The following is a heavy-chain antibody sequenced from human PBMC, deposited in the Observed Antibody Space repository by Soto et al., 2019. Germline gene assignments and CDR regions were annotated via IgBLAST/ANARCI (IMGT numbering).Heavy chain of an antibody. V-gene: IGHV4-59*01. CDR3: ARRYAGNFDY. CDR1: GGSISSYY. J-gene: IGHJ4*02. Sequence: QVQLQESGPGLVKPSETLSLTCTVSGGSISSYYWSWIRQPPGKGLEWIGYIYYSGSTNDNPSLKSRVPISVDTSTNQFSLKLSSVTSADTAVYYCARRYAGNFDYWGQGTLVTVSS. D-gene: IGHD2-8*01. CDR2: IYYSGST.